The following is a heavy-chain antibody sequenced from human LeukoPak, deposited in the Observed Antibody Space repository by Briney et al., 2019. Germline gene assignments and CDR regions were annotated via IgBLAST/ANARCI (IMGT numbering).Heavy chain of an antibody. V-gene: IGHV3-30-3*01. CDR1: GFTFSIYA. CDR3: TTGSGSYFRTPKNYYYYGMDV. Sequence: GRSLRLSCAASGFTFSIYAMHWVRQAPGKGLEWVALISYDGSNKYYADSVKGRFTISRDNSKNTLCLQMNSLRPEDTAVYYGTTGSGSYFRTPKNYYYYGMDVWGQGTTVTVSS. J-gene: IGHJ6*02. CDR2: ISYDGSNK. D-gene: IGHD3-10*01.